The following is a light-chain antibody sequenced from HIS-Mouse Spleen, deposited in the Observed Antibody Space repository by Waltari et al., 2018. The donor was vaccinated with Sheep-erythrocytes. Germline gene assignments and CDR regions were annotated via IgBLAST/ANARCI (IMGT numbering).Light chain of an antibody. CDR1: SSDVGGYNY. V-gene: IGLV2-14*03. J-gene: IGLJ1*01. CDR3: SSYTSSSTLDYV. CDR2: DVS. Sequence: LTQPASVSGSPGHSITISCTGTSSDVGGYNYVSWYQQHPGKAPNLMIYDVSNRPSGVSNRFSGSKSGNTASLTISGLQAEDEADYYCSSYTSSSTLDYVFGTGTKVTVL.